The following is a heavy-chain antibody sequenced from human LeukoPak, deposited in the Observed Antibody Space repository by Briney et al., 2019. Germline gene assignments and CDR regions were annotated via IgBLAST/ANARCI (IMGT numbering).Heavy chain of an antibody. Sequence: SETLSLTCTVSGGSISSYYWSWIRQPPGKGLEWIGYIYYSGSTNYNPSLKSRVTISVDTSQNQSSLKLSSVTAADTAVYYCARVSDDTLTGHPTHPGRQGPLVTVSS. CDR2: IYYSGST. CDR3: ARVSDDTLTGHPTHP. J-gene: IGHJ5*02. V-gene: IGHV4-59*01. CDR1: GGSISSYY. D-gene: IGHD3-9*01.